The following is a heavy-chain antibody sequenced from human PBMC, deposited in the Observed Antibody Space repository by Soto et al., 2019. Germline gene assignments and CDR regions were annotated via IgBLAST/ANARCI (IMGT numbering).Heavy chain of an antibody. CDR2: MNPNSGNT. J-gene: IGHJ5*02. V-gene: IGHV1-8*01. CDR1: GYTFTSYD. Sequence: QVQLVQSGAEVKKPGASVKVSCKASGYTFTSYDINWVRQATGQGLEWMGWMNPNSGNTGYAQKFQGRVTMTRNTSLSTAYMGLSSLRSADTAVYYCARGGGIGSSLKNWFDPCGQGTLVTVSS. D-gene: IGHD6-6*01. CDR3: ARGGGIGSSLKNWFDP.